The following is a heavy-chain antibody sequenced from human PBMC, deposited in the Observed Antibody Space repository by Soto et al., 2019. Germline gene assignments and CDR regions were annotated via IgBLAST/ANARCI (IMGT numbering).Heavy chain of an antibody. D-gene: IGHD5-12*01. CDR2: IKQDGSEK. CDR1: GFTFSSYW. Sequence: GGSLRLSCAASGFTFSSYWMSWVRQAPGKGLEWVANIKQDGSEKYYVDSVKGRFTISRDNAKNSLYLQMNSLRAEDTAVYYCAREVYSGYVSLLETKSSNDFGTDFWGEGPTVTV. J-gene: IGHJ6*02. CDR3: AREVYSGYVSLLETKSSNDFGTDF. V-gene: IGHV3-7*01.